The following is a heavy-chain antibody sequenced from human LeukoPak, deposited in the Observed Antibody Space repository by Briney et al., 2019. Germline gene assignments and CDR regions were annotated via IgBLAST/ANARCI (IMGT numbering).Heavy chain of an antibody. Sequence: SETLSLTCTVSGGSISSYYWSWIRQPAGKGLEWIGRIYASGSTNYNPSLKGRATMSVDTSKNQFSLQLRSVTAADTAVYYCARGRGSSWYYFDYWGQGTLVTVSS. V-gene: IGHV4-4*07. CDR2: IYASGST. CDR1: GGSISSYY. D-gene: IGHD6-13*01. J-gene: IGHJ4*02. CDR3: ARGRGSSWYYFDY.